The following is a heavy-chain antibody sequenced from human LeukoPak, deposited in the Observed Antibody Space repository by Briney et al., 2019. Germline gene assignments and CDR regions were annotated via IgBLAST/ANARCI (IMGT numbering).Heavy chain of an antibody. V-gene: IGHV4-59*01. J-gene: IGHJ5*02. D-gene: IGHD3-3*01. CDR1: GGSISSYY. CDR3: ARIIRPNYDFWSGYYTGIVGWFDP. CDR2: IYYSGST. Sequence: SETLSLTCTVSGGSISSYYWSWIRQPPGKGLEWIGYIYYSGSTNYNPSLKSRVTISVDTSKNQFSLKLSSVTAADTAVYYCARIIRPNYDFWSGYYTGIVGWFDPWGQGTLVTVSS.